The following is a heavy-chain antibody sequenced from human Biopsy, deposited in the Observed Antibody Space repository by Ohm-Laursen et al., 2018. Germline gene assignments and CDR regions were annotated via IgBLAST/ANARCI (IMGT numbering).Heavy chain of an antibody. D-gene: IGHD3-22*01. V-gene: IGHV3-33*01. CDR3: ARDRLLYQYDSSGSDI. CDR1: GFTCNKHA. Sequence: SLRLSCAASGFTCNKHAMNWVRQAPGKGLEWVAVIWYDGSIEYYVDSVKGRFTISRDNYKNILYLQMNSLRVEDTAVYYCARDRLLYQYDSSGSDIWGQGTVVTVSS. J-gene: IGHJ3*02. CDR2: IWYDGSIE.